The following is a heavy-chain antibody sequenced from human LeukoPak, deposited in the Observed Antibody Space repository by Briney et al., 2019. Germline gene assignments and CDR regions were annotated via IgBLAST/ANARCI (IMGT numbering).Heavy chain of an antibody. D-gene: IGHD1-26*01. CDR3: ARLSGAPVRHPIYHFDY. CDR1: GYSISSGYY. Sequence: SETLSLTCVVSGYSISSGYYWGWVRQPPGKELEWIGNIYHSGSTYKTPSLKSRVTISLDTSKNQFSLKLSSVTAADTAMYYCARLSGAPVRHPIYHFDYWGQGTLVTVSS. CDR2: IYHSGST. J-gene: IGHJ4*02. V-gene: IGHV4-38-2*01.